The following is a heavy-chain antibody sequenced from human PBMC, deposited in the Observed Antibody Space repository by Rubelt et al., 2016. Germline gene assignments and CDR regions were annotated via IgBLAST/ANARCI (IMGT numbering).Heavy chain of an antibody. CDR2: IDWDDDK. J-gene: IGHJ4*02. Sequence: QVTLRESGPALVKPTQTLTLTCTFSGFSLSTSGMCVSWIRQPPGKALEWLARIDWDDDKYYSTSLKTRLTISKDTSKNQVVLTMTNMDPVDTATYHCAHKFNSGFDHWGQGTLVTVSS. D-gene: IGHD6-19*01. V-gene: IGHV2-70*15. CDR3: AHKFNSGFDH. CDR1: GFSLSTSGMC.